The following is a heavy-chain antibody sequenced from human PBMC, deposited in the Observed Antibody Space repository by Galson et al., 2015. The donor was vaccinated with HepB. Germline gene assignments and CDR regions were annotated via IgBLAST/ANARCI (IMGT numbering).Heavy chain of an antibody. CDR2: INTNTGNP. D-gene: IGHD2-15*01. CDR1: GYTFTSYA. Sequence: SVKVSCKASGYTFTSYAMNWVRQAPGQGLEWMGWINTNTGNPTYAQGFTGRFVFSLDTSVSTAYLQISSLKAEDTAVYYCARGIWPYCSGGSCGPHIYYYYMDVWGKGTTVTVSS. J-gene: IGHJ6*03. CDR3: ARGIWPYCSGGSCGPHIYYYYMDV. V-gene: IGHV7-4-1*02.